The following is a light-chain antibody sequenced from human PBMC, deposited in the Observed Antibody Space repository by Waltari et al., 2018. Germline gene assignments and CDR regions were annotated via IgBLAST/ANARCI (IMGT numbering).Light chain of an antibody. CDR3: QQYNNWRT. Sequence: EILMTQSPATLSVSPGERATLSCRASQSISRNLAWSQQKPGQAPRLLIYGASTRAIGIPARFSGSGSGTEFTLTISSLQSEDFAVYYCQQYNNWRTFGQGTKLEI. J-gene: IGKJ2*01. V-gene: IGKV3-15*01. CDR1: QSISRN. CDR2: GAS.